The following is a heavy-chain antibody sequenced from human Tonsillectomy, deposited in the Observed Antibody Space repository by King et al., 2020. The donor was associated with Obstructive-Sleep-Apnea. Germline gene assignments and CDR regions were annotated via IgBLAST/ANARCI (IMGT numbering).Heavy chain of an antibody. J-gene: IGHJ4*02. V-gene: IGHV4-39*07. Sequence: LQLQESGPGLVKPSETLSLTCTVSGGSISSSSDYWGWIRQPPGKGLEWIGTVYYSGSTYYNPSLKSRVTISVDTSKNQFSLKLSSVTSADTAVYYCARDLRDGYNSPLFDYWGQGTLVTVSS. CDR1: GGSISSSSDY. CDR2: VYYSGST. CDR3: ARDLRDGYNSPLFDY. D-gene: IGHD5-24*01.